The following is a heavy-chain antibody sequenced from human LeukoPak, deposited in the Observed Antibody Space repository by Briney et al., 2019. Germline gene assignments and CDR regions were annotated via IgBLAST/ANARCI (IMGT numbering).Heavy chain of an antibody. V-gene: IGHV3-21*01. Sequence: GGSLRLSCAASGFTFSTYSINWVRQAPGRGLEWVSSINSRSTSKDYADSVKGRFTISRDNTKNSVYLDMNSLRAEDTAVYYCARDFGDYFGGRAFDIWGQGTMVTVSS. CDR2: INSRSTSK. J-gene: IGHJ3*02. CDR3: ARDFGDYFGGRAFDI. D-gene: IGHD4-17*01. CDR1: GFTFSTYS.